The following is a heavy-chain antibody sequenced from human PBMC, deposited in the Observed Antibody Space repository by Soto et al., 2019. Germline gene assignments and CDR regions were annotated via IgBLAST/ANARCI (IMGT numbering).Heavy chain of an antibody. J-gene: IGHJ6*02. CDR2: IYYSGST. CDR3: ARDRIAMVGFWAYGMDV. Sequence: LSLTCTVSGGSVRSGSYYWSWIRQPPGKGLEWIGYIYYSGSTNYNPSLKSRVTISVDTSKNQFSLKLSSVTAADTAVYYCARDRIAMVGFWAYGMDVWGQGTTVTVSS. D-gene: IGHD5-18*01. CDR1: GGSVRSGSYY. V-gene: IGHV4-61*01.